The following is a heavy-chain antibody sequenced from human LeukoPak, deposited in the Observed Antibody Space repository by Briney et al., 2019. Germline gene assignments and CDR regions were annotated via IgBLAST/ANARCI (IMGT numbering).Heavy chain of an antibody. CDR3: ARSGGAYYYYYYYMDV. CDR2: IISDGSST. J-gene: IGHJ6*03. D-gene: IGHD3-10*01. V-gene: IGHV3-74*01. CDR1: GFTFSSHW. Sequence: PGGSLRLSCAASGFTFSSHWMHWVRQTPGKGLVWVSRIISDGSSTSYADSVKGRFTISRDNAKNSLYLQMNSLRAEDTALYYCARSGGAYYYYYYYMDVWGKGTTVTVSS.